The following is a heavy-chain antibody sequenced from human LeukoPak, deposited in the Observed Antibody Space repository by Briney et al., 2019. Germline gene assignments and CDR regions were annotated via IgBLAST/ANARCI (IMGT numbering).Heavy chain of an antibody. J-gene: IGHJ3*02. CDR1: GGTFISYA. Sequence: ASVKVSCKASGGTFISYAISWVRQAPGQGLEWMGRINPNSGGTNYAQKFQGRVTMTRDTSISTAYMELSRLRSDDTAVYYCARDLITMIVGTYAFDIWGQGTMVTVSS. CDR3: ARDLITMIVGTYAFDI. V-gene: IGHV1-2*06. CDR2: INPNSGGT. D-gene: IGHD3-22*01.